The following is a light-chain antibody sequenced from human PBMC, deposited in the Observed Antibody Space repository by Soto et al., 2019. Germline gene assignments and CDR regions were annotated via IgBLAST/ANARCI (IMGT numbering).Light chain of an antibody. CDR2: EGS. CDR1: SSDVGRYNI. CDR3: CSYAGSSTYV. V-gene: IGLV2-23*01. Sequence: QSALTQPASVSGSPGQSITISCTGTSSDVGRYNIVSWYQQYPGKARKLMIYEGSKRPSGVSNRFSGSKSGNTASLTISGLQAEDEADYYCCSYAGSSTYVFGTGTKVTVL. J-gene: IGLJ1*01.